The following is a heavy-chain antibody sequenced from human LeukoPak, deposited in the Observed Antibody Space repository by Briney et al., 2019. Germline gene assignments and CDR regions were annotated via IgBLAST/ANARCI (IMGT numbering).Heavy chain of an antibody. CDR1: GYTFTGYY. CDR2: INPNSGGT. CDR3: AGDIVVVPAAIPGAFDI. J-gene: IGHJ3*02. D-gene: IGHD2-2*02. Sequence: ASVKVSCKASGYTFTGYYMHWVRQAPGQGLEWMGWINPNSGGTNYAQKFQDRVTMTRDTSISTAYMELSRLRSDDTAVYYCAGDIVVVPAAIPGAFDIWGQGTMVTVSS. V-gene: IGHV1-2*02.